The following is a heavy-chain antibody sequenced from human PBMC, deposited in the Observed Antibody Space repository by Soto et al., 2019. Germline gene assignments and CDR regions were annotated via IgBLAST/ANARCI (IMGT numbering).Heavy chain of an antibody. Sequence: EVQLVESGGGLVQPGGSLRLSCAASGFTLSGRSMHWVRQAPGKGLVYVSGIDSSGTDSSYADSVKGRFTSFRDNAKNMLFLQMNSLRVEDTAVYYCARGWFGPDVWGKGTTVTVSS. D-gene: IGHD3-10*01. J-gene: IGHJ6*04. CDR2: IDSSGTDS. CDR1: GFTLSGRS. CDR3: ARGWFGPDV. V-gene: IGHV3-74*01.